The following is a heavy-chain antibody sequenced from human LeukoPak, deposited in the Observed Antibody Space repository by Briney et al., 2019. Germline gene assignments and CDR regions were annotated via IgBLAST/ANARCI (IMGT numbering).Heavy chain of an antibody. CDR1: GFSLKTYN. D-gene: IGHD5-24*01. V-gene: IGHV3-21*04. CDR3: ARQSTPHGNFDY. Sequence: PGGSLRLSCAASGFSLKTYNMNWVRQAPGKGLEWVSSMTSSRYIYYADSVKGRFTISRDDANNLVFLQMHSLRAEDTAIYYCARQSTPHGNFDYWGQGTLVTVSS. J-gene: IGHJ4*02. CDR2: MTSSRYI.